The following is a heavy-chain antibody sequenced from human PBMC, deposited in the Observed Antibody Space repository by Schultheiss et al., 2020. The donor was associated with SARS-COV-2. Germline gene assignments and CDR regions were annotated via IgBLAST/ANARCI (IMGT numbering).Heavy chain of an antibody. Sequence: SQTLSLTCTVSNGSISSYYWSWIRQPPGKGLEWIGYIYYSGSTNYNPSLKSRVTISVDKSKNQFSLKLSSVTAADTAVNYCARLYYYDSSGYYPWGQGTLVTVSS. CDR1: NGSISSYY. CDR2: IYYSGST. V-gene: IGHV4-59*12. CDR3: ARLYYYDSSGYYP. D-gene: IGHD3-22*01. J-gene: IGHJ5*02.